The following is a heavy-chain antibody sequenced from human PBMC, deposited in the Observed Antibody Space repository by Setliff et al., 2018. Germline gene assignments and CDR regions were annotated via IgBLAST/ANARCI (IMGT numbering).Heavy chain of an antibody. D-gene: IGHD3-3*01. Sequence: PSETLSLTCAVYGGSFSGYYWSWIRQPPGKGLEWLGEINHSGSTNYNPSLKSRVTISVDTSKNQFSLKLSSVNAADTAVYYCARSGYYDFWSGFLNDACDIWGQGTMVTVSS. V-gene: IGHV4-34*01. CDR2: INHSGST. CDR3: ARSGYYDFWSGFLNDACDI. CDR1: GGSFSGYY. J-gene: IGHJ3*02.